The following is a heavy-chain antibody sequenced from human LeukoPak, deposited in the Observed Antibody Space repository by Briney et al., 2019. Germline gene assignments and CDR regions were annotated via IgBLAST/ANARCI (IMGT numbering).Heavy chain of an antibody. CDR1: GGSISSSSYY. D-gene: IGHD3-10*01. CDR2: IYYSGST. Sequence: PSETLSLTCTVSGGSISSSSYYWGWIRQPPGKGLEWIGSIYYSGSTYYNPSLKSRVTISVDTSKNQFSLKLSSVTAADTAVYYCARRDYRSTSCQPLWFGELLCEAAFDYWGQGTLVTVSS. J-gene: IGHJ4*02. V-gene: IGHV4-39*07. CDR3: ARRDYRSTSCQPLWFGELLCEAAFDY.